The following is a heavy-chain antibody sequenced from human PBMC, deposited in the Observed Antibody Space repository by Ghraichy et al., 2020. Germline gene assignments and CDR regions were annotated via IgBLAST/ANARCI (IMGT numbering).Heavy chain of an antibody. V-gene: IGHV3-7*01. Sequence: GGSLRLSCAASGFTFSSYWMSWVRQAPGKGLEWVANIKQGGSEKYYVDSVRGRFTISRDNAKNSLYLQMNSLRADDTAVYYCARDGRPSSWLDFDYWGQGTLVTVSS. CDR3: ARDGRPSSWLDFDY. CDR1: GFTFSSYW. D-gene: IGHD6-13*01. J-gene: IGHJ4*02. CDR2: IKQGGSEK.